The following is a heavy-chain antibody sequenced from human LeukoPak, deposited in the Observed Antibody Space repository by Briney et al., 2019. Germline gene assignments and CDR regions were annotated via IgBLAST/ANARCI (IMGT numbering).Heavy chain of an antibody. V-gene: IGHV3-15*01. Sequence: GGSLRLSCAASGFTFSNAWMSWVRQAPGKGREWGGRIKSKTDGGTTDYAAPVKGRFTISRDDSKNTLYLQMNSLKTEDTAVYYCTTVQGDYVWGSYRYTGISEGTDYWGQGTLVTVSS. D-gene: IGHD3-16*02. CDR3: TTVQGDYVWGSYRYTGISEGTDY. J-gene: IGHJ4*02. CDR1: GFTFSNAW. CDR2: IKSKTDGGTT.